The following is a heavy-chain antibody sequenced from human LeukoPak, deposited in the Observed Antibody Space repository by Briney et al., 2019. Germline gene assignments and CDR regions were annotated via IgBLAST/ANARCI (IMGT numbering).Heavy chain of an antibody. CDR2: IYTTGSA. CDR3: ARDTRSGRLFDY. V-gene: IGHV4-4*07. D-gene: IGHD3-3*01. J-gene: IGHJ4*02. CDR1: DGSISSYY. Sequence: SETLSLTCTVSDGSISSYYWNWIRQPAGKGLEWIGRIYTTGSANYNPSLKSRVTMSVDTSKNQFSLKLSSVTAADTAVYYCARDTRSGRLFDYWGQGTLVTVSS.